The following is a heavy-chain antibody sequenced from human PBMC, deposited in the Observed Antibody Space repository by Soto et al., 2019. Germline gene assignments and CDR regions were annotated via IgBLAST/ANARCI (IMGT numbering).Heavy chain of an antibody. J-gene: IGHJ6*02. CDR2: IDWDDDK. Sequence: SGPTLVNPTQTLTLTCTFSGFSLSTSGMCVSWIRQPPGKALEWLALIDWDDDKYYSTSPKTRLTISKDTSKNQVVLTMTNMDPVDTATYYCARYLHCSSGPTRYYYYYGMDVWGPGTTVTVAS. CDR1: GFSLSTSGMC. CDR3: ARYLHCSSGPTRYYYYYGMDV. D-gene: IGHD2-2*01. V-gene: IGHV2-70*01.